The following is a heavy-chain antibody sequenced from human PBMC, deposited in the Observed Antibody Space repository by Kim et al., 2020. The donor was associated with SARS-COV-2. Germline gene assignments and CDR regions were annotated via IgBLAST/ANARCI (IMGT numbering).Heavy chain of an antibody. Sequence: NDNPSLKSRVTISVDTSKNQISMKLSSVTAADTAVYYCARVRGYYYGMDVWGQGTTVTVSS. J-gene: IGHJ6*02. V-gene: IGHV4-59*01. CDR3: ARVRGYYYGMDV.